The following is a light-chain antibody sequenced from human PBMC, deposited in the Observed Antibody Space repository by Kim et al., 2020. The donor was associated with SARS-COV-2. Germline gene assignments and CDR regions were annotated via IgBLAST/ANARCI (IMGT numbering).Light chain of an antibody. V-gene: IGLV3-27*01. CDR3: YSYTAAGEPL. CDR1: GLAKKY. J-gene: IGLJ2*01. Sequence: VSPGQTARITCSGDGLAKKYARWFQQKPGQAPVLMIYKDTERPSGIPERFSGSSSGTTVTLTISGAQVGDEGDYYCYSYTAAGEPLLGGGTQLTVL. CDR2: KDT.